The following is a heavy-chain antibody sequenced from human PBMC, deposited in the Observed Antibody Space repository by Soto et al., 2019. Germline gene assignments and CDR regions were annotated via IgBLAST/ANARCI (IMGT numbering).Heavy chain of an antibody. Sequence: QVQLVQSGGEVKKPGASVKVSCKASGYTFTSYGISWVRQAPGQGLEWMGWISTYNGNTNYAQKVQGRVTMTTVTSPSTAYMELRSLRSDDTAVYYCARASGDYGLSADFQHWGQGTLVTVSS. J-gene: IGHJ1*01. D-gene: IGHD4-17*01. CDR2: ISTYNGNT. CDR1: GYTFTSYG. CDR3: ARASGDYGLSADFQH. V-gene: IGHV1-18*01.